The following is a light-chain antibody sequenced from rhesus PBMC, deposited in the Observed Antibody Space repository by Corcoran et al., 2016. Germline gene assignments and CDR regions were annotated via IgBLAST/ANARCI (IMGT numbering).Light chain of an antibody. Sequence: DIQMTQSPSSLSASVGDTVTITCRASQGISSYLNWFQQKPGKAPQLLIYDTSSLESGVPSRFIGSGSGTDFTLTISSLQPEDLAVYYCLQHNSYPYSFGQGTKVEIK. V-gene: IGKV1-28*03. CDR1: QGISSY. CDR3: LQHNSYPYS. J-gene: IGKJ2*01. CDR2: DTS.